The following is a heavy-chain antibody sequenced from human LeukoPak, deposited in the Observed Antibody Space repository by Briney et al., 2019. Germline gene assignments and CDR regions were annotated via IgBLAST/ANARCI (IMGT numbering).Heavy chain of an antibody. D-gene: IGHD3-22*01. CDR3: ARDDSYESSGYYYYY. CDR2: VSAYNGNT. J-gene: IGHJ4*02. Sequence: ASVKVSCKTSGYTFTNYGISWVRQAPGQGLEWMGWVSAYNGNTNFARKLQGRVSMTTDTSTSTASMELRSLRSDDTAVYYCARDDSYESSGYYYYYWGQGTLVTVSS. V-gene: IGHV1-18*01. CDR1: GYTFTNYG.